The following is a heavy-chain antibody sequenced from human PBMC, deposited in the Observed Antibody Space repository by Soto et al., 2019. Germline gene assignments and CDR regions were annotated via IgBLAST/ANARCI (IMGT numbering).Heavy chain of an antibody. D-gene: IGHD6-13*01. CDR1: GFTFSSYA. CDR3: ARDSYSSSWYPKALNYYYYYGMDV. J-gene: IGHJ6*02. Sequence: LRLSCAASGFTFSSYAMHWVRQAPGKGLEWVAVISYDGSNKYYADSVKGRFTISRDNSKNTLYLQMNSLRAEDTAVYYCARDSYSSSWYPKALNYYYYYGMDVWGQGTTVTVSS. V-gene: IGHV3-30-3*01. CDR2: ISYDGSNK.